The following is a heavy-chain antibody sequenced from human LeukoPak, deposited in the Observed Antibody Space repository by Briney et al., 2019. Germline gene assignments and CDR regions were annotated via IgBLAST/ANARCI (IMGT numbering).Heavy chain of an antibody. D-gene: IGHD2-2*01. CDR3: ARHIVVVPAAYFDY. J-gene: IGHJ4*02. V-gene: IGHV4-39*01. CDR2: IYYSGST. Sequence: SETLSLTCTVSGGSISSSSYYWGWIRQPPGKGPERIGSIYYSGSTYYNPSLKSRVTISVDTSKNQFSLKLSSVTAADTAVYYCARHIVVVPAAYFDYWGQGTLVTVSS. CDR1: GGSISSSSYY.